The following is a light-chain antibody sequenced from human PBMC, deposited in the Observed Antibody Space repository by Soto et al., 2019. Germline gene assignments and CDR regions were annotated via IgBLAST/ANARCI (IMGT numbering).Light chain of an antibody. CDR3: QQYNSYSLT. Sequence: DIQVTQSPSTLSASVGDIVTSSCRASQSISSWLAWYQQKPGKAPKLLIYDASSLESGVPSRFSGSGSGTEFTLTISSLQPDDFATYYCQQYNSYSLTFGQGTKVDI. V-gene: IGKV1-5*01. CDR2: DAS. J-gene: IGKJ1*01. CDR1: QSISSW.